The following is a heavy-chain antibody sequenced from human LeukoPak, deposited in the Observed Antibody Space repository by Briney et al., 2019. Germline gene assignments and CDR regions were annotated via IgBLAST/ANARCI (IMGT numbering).Heavy chain of an antibody. D-gene: IGHD6-19*01. V-gene: IGHV3-23*01. CDR2: FSGTSTN. CDR3: AKLKQWQPQGYVFEY. CDR1: AFTFSRYA. Sequence: GGSLTLLCAACAFTFSRYAMSWVPPAPGKGLVGVSTFSGTSTNDNADAVKGRITISRYNAKNTIYLQMNSLRAEDTAVYYCAKLKQWQPQGYVFEYWGQGALVTVAS. J-gene: IGHJ4*02.